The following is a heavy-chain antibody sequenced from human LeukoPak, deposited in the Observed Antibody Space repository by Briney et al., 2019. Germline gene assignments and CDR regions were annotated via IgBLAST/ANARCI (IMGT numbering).Heavy chain of an antibody. CDR3: ARVTIYYDSSGQFLNYFDY. D-gene: IGHD3-22*01. CDR1: GFTLSTYW. CDR2: IKEDGSEK. J-gene: IGHJ4*02. V-gene: IGHV3-7*01. Sequence: PGGSLRLSCGASGFTLSTYWMTWVRQAPGKGLEWVANIKEDGSEKNHVDSLKGRFTISRDNAKNSVYLQMNSLRAEDTAVYYCARVTIYYDSSGQFLNYFDYWGQGTLVTVSS.